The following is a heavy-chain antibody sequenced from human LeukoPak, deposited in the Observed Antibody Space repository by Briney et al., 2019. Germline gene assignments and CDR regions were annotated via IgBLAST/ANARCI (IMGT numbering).Heavy chain of an antibody. Sequence: VASVKVSCKASGYTFTSYAMHWVRQAPGQRLEWMGWINAGNGNTKYSQKFQGRVTITRDTSASTAYMELSSLRSEDTAVYYCARDAPSPGAAHSSSYYFDYWGQGTLVTVSS. J-gene: IGHJ4*02. D-gene: IGHD6-13*01. V-gene: IGHV1-3*01. CDR2: INAGNGNT. CDR1: GYTFTSYA. CDR3: ARDAPSPGAAHSSSYYFDY.